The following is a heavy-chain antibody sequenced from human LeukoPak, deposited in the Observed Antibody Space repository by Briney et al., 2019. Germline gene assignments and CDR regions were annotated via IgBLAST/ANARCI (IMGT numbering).Heavy chain of an antibody. CDR3: ARGEGLRWYGDAFDI. D-gene: IGHD4-23*01. CDR2: IYYSGST. CDR1: GGSMRSYY. J-gene: IGHJ3*02. V-gene: IGHV4-59*01. Sequence: SETLSLTCTVSGGSMRSYYWSWIRQPPGKGLEWIGYIYYSGSTNYNPSLKSRVTISVDTSKNQFSLKLSSVTAADTAVYYCARGEGLRWYGDAFDIWGQGTMVTVSS.